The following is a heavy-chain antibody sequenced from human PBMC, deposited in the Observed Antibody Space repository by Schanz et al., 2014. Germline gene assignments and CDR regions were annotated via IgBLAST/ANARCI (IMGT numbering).Heavy chain of an antibody. D-gene: IGHD3-10*01. CDR3: ARLPVGYGSGIWDV. J-gene: IGHJ6*02. CDR1: GFAFSSYS. Sequence: QLVGSGGGLIQPGGSLRLSCTASGFAFSSYSMNWVRQAPGKGLEWVSYISSSGTTIYYAGSVKGRFTISRDNAKSSRFVEMDRVGGEEAAVYYCARLPVGYGSGIWDVWGQGTSVTVSS. CDR2: ISSSGTTI. V-gene: IGHV3-48*01.